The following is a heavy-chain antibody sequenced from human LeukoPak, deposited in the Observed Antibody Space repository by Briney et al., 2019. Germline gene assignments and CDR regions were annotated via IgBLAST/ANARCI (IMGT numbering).Heavy chain of an antibody. J-gene: IGHJ6*02. CDR3: AKNRGNWHYYYGMDV. CDR2: ISGSGGST. Sequence: GGSLRLSCAASGFTFSSYAMSWVRQAPGKGLEWVSVISGSGGSTYYADSVKGRFTISRDNSKNTLYLQMNSLRAEDAAVYYCAKNRGNWHYYYGMDVWGQGTTVTVSS. CDR1: GFTFSSYA. V-gene: IGHV3-23*01.